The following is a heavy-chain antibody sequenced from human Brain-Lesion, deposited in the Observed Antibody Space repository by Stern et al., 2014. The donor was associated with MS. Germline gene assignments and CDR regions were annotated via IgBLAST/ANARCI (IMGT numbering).Heavy chain of an antibody. CDR2: IKQDGSEK. Sequence: EVQLVESGGGLVQPGGSLRLSCAASGFTFNNYWMTWVRQAPGKGLEWVANIKQDGSEKFYVNSVKGRFTISRDNAKNSLYLHMNVLKAEDTAVYYCARDDTSSSWYNYWGQGTLVTVSS. D-gene: IGHD6-13*01. V-gene: IGHV3-7*01. CDR1: GFTFNNYW. J-gene: IGHJ4*02. CDR3: ARDDTSSSWYNY.